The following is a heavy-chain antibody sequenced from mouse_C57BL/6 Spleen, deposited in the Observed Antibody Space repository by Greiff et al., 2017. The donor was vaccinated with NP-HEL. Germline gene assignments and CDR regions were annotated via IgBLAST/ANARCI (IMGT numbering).Heavy chain of an antibody. CDR2: IDPSDSYT. CDR1: GYTFTSYW. D-gene: IGHD4-1*01. J-gene: IGHJ3*01. CDR3: ARGDLGGVFAY. Sequence: VQLQQPGAELVKPGASVKLSCKASGYTFTSYWMQWVKQRPGQGLEWIGEIDPSDSYTNYNQKFKGKATLTVDTSSSTAYMQRSSLTSEDSAVYYCARGDLGGVFAYWGQGTLVTVSA. V-gene: IGHV1-50*01.